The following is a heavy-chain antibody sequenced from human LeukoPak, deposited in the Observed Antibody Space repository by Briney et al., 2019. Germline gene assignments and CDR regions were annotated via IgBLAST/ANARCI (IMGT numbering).Heavy chain of an antibody. CDR1: GGSFSGYY. CDR3: ARHGDTAVGWFDP. CDR2: INHSGST. V-gene: IGHV4-34*01. D-gene: IGHD2-15*01. Sequence: SETLSLTCAVYGGSFSGYYWSWIRQPPGKGLEWIGEINHSGSTNYNPPLKSRVIISVDTSKNQFSLRLNSVTAADTAVYYCARHGDTAVGWFDPWGRGTLVTVSS. J-gene: IGHJ5*02.